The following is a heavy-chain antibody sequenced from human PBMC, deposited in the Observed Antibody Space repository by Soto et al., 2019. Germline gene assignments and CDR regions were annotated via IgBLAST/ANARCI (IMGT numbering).Heavy chain of an antibody. CDR1: GFTFSDYY. Sequence: GGSLRLSCAASGFTFSDYYMSWIRQAPGKGLEWVSYISSSSSYTNYADSVKGRFTISRDNAKNSLYLQMNSLRAEDTAVYYCTLTNYYDSSGYYSDYWGQGTLFTVSS. V-gene: IGHV3-11*03. CDR2: ISSSSSYT. J-gene: IGHJ4*02. CDR3: TLTNYYDSSGYYSDY. D-gene: IGHD3-22*01.